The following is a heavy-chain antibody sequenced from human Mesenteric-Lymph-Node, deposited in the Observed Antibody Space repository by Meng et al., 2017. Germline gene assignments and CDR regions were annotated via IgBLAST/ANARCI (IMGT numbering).Heavy chain of an antibody. CDR2: ISAYNGNT. D-gene: IGHD3-22*01. V-gene: IGHV1-18*01. Sequence: ASVKVSCKASGGTFSSYAISWVRQAPGQGLEWMGWISAYNGNTNYAQKLQGRVTMTTDTSTSTAYMELRSLRSDDTAVYYCARGIYYDSSGYMDYWGQGTLVTVSS. J-gene: IGHJ4*02. CDR3: ARGIYYDSSGYMDY. CDR1: GGTFSSYA.